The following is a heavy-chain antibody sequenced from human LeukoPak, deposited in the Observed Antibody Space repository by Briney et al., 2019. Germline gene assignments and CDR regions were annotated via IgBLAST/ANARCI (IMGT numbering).Heavy chain of an antibody. CDR2: INPSSGSA. J-gene: IGHJ3*02. V-gene: IGHV1-46*01. D-gene: IGHD6-19*01. CDR1: GYTFTSYH. Sequence: GASVKVSCEASGYTFTSYHMHWVRQAPGQGLEWMGIINPSSGSASYAQKFQGRVTMTRDTSTSTVYMELSSLRSEDTAVYYCARDSSGGVYDAFDIWGQGTMVTVSS. CDR3: ARDSSGGVYDAFDI.